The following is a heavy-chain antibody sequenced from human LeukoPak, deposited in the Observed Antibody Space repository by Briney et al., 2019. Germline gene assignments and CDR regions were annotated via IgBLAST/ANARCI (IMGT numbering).Heavy chain of an antibody. CDR2: IRSKAYGGTT. CDR3: TRDRGMYYYGSGSVNY. CDR1: GFTFSSYA. D-gene: IGHD3-10*01. J-gene: IGHJ4*02. Sequence: GGSLRLSCAASGFTFSSYAMSWFRQAPGKGLEWVGFIRSKAYGGTTEYAASVKGRFTISRDDSKSIAYLQMNSLKTEDTAVYYCTRDRGMYYYGSGSVNYWGQGTLVTVSS. V-gene: IGHV3-49*03.